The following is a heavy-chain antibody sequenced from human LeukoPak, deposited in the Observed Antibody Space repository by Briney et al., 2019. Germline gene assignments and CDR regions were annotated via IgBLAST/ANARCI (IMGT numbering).Heavy chain of an antibody. D-gene: IGHD1-26*01. CDR2: IIPVFGTV. CDR1: GGIFSSHS. CDR3: ATTATVTGLVGALPDAFDI. Sequence: SVKVSCKALGGIFSSHSFNWVRQAPGQGLEWMGGIIPVFGTVKYAQKFLGRVTITADESATTYMDLKRLRLEDTAVYYCATTATVTGLVGALPDAFDIWGQGTMVTVSS. V-gene: IGHV1-69*13. J-gene: IGHJ3*02.